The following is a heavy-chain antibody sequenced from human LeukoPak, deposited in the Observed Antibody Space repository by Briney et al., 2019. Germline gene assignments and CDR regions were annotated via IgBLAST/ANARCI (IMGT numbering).Heavy chain of an antibody. D-gene: IGHD2-2*01. CDR1: GGTFSSYA. Sequence: ASVKVSCKASGGTFSSYAISWVRQAPGQGLEWMGGIIPIFGTANYAQKFQGRVTITTDESTSTAYMELSSLRSEDTAVYYCARGRGYCSSTSCYPAEAGGINWFDPWGQGTLVTVSS. J-gene: IGHJ5*02. V-gene: IGHV1-69*05. CDR2: IIPIFGTA. CDR3: ARGRGYCSSTSCYPAEAGGINWFDP.